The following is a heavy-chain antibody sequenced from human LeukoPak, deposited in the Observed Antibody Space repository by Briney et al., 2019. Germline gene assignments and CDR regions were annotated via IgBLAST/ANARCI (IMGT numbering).Heavy chain of an antibody. D-gene: IGHD6-13*01. CDR2: MTSSVVTT. V-gene: IGHV3-23*01. J-gene: IGHJ4*02. Sequence: PGRSLRLSCEASGFAFSNDAMSWVPQAPGTRLEWVSRMTSSVVTTYDVASVKGRFTVSRDNYRNTLYLQMNGLRAEDTAVYYCVRGGTSWSRFDYWGQGTVVTVSS. CDR3: VRGGTSWSRFDY. CDR1: GFAFSNDA.